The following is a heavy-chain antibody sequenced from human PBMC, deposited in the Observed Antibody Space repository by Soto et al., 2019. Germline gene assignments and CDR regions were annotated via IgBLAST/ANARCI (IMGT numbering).Heavy chain of an antibody. D-gene: IGHD3-10*01. V-gene: IGHV1-69*02. Sequence: SVNACCTASGCTFSSYTISWVRQAPGQGLEWMGRIIPILGIANYAQKFQGRVTITADKSTSTAYMELSSLRSEDTAVYYCARSLHHHLITMVRGESFPFDPWGQGTLVTVSS. CDR3: ARSLHHHLITMVRGESFPFDP. CDR2: IIPILGIA. CDR1: GCTFSSYT. J-gene: IGHJ5*02.